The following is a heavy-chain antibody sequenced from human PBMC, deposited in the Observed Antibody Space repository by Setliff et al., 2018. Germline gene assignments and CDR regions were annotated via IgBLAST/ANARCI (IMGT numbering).Heavy chain of an antibody. CDR3: ARSGGSNWPTKLDY. D-gene: IGHD2-15*01. V-gene: IGHV1-3*03. J-gene: IGHJ4*02. CDR1: GYTFTSYA. Sequence: ASVKVSCKASGYTFTSYAIHWVRQAPGQRLEWMGWINAGNGNTKYSQEFQDRVTITRDTSASIAFMELSSLRSEDMAVYYCARSGGSNWPTKLDYWGQGTLVTVSS. CDR2: INAGNGNT.